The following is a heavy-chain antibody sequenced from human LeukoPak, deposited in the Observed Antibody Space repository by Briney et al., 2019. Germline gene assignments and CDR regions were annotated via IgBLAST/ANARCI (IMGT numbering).Heavy chain of an antibody. CDR1: GFAFSSYN. Sequence: GGALRLSCAASGFAFSSYNMKWVRQAPGKGLEWVSFISTTSTYIYYADSVKGRFTFSRDNSKNLLYLQMDSLRVEDTAVYYCARAGTCSSTSCDGGIEYWGQGTLVTVSS. CDR3: ARAGTCSSTSCDGGIEY. D-gene: IGHD2-2*01. V-gene: IGHV3-21*06. J-gene: IGHJ4*02. CDR2: ISTTSTYI.